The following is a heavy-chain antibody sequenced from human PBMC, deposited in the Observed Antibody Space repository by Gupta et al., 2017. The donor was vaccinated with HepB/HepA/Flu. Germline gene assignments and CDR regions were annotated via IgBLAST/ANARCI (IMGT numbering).Heavy chain of an antibody. Sequence: EVPLLVSGGGLVQPGGSLRLSCSASGFPFSNYWMSWVRQAPGKGLEWVANIKQDGSERYYVDSLKGRFTISRDNAKNSLFLQMNSLRVEDTAVYYCARDIDYWGQGTLVTVSS. V-gene: IGHV3-7*01. CDR3: ARDIDY. J-gene: IGHJ4*02. CDR1: GFPFSNYW. CDR2: IKQDGSER.